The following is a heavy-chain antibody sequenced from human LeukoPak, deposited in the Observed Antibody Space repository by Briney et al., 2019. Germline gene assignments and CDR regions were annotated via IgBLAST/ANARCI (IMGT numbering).Heavy chain of an antibody. CDR3: ARDMTGYSSAWYYFDY. J-gene: IGHJ4*02. V-gene: IGHV3-74*01. CDR1: GFTFSSYW. Sequence: GGSLRLSCAASGFTFSSYWMHWVRHAPGKGLVWVSRINSDGSSTSYADSVKGRFTISRDNAKNTLYLQMNSLRAEDTGVYYCARDMTGYSSAWYYFDYWGQGTLVTVSS. D-gene: IGHD6-19*01. CDR2: INSDGSST.